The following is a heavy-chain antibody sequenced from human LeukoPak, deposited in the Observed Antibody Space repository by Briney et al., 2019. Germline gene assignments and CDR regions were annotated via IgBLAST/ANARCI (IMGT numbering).Heavy chain of an antibody. D-gene: IGHD1-1*01. CDR2: IYYSGST. CDR1: GCSISSYY. CDR3: ARADDLDS. J-gene: IGHJ4*02. V-gene: IGHV4-59*12. Sequence: SETLSLTCTVSGCSISSYYWSWIRQPPGKGLEWIGHIYYSGSTNYNPSLKRRVTISVDTSKNQFTLNLRSVTAADTAIYYCARADDLDSWGQGSLVIVSS.